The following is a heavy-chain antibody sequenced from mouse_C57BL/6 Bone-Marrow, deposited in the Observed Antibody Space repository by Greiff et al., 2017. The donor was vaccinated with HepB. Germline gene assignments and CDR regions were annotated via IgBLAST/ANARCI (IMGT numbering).Heavy chain of an antibody. V-gene: IGHV5-9-1*02. CDR3: TSIVAHWYFDV. D-gene: IGHD1-1*01. J-gene: IGHJ1*03. CDR2: ISSGGDYI. Sequence: EVKLMESGEGLVKPGGSLKLSCAASGFTFSSYAMSWVRQTPEKRLEWVAYISSGGDYIYYAATVKGRFTISRDNARNTLYLQMSSLKSEDTAMYYCTSIVAHWYFDVWGTGTTVTVSS. CDR1: GFTFSSYA.